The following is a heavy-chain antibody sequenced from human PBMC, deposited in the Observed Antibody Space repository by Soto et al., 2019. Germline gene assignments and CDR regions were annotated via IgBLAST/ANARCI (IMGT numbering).Heavy chain of an antibody. J-gene: IGHJ6*02. Sequence: QVQLQESGPGLVKPSGTLSLTCAVSGGSISSNNWWSWVRQPPGKGLEWIREIYHGGNTNYNPSLKSRVTMSVDKSRNQLSLTLSSVTAADTAVYYCARMPFTYYAMDAWGQGTTVTVSS. CDR2: IYHGGNT. V-gene: IGHV4-4*02. CDR3: ARMPFTYYAMDA. CDR1: GGSISSNNW. D-gene: IGHD2-2*01.